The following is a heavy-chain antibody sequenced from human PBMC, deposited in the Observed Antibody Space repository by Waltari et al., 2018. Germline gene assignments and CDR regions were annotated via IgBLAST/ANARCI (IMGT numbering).Heavy chain of an antibody. CDR2: IFSNDEK. CDR3: ARTQTEYDFWSGYYPYNWFDP. Sequence: QVTLKESGPVLVKPTETLTLTCTVSGFSLSNARMGVSWIRQPPGKALEWLAHIFSNDEKSYSTSLKSRLTISKDTSKSQVVLTMTNMDPVDTATYYCARTQTEYDFWSGYYPYNWFDPWGQGTLVTVSS. CDR1: GFSLSNARMG. J-gene: IGHJ5*02. V-gene: IGHV2-26*01. D-gene: IGHD3-3*01.